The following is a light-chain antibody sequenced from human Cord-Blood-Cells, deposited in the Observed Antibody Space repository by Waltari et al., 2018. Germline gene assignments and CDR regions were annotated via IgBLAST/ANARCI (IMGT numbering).Light chain of an antibody. J-gene: IGLJ3*02. V-gene: IGLV2-14*01. CDR2: DVS. CDR3: SSYTSSSTWV. CDR1: SSDVGGYNY. Sequence: QSALTQPASVSGSPGQSITISSTGTSSDVGGYNYVPWYQQHPGKPPKLMIYDVSNRPSGVSNRFSGSKSGNTASLTIAGLQAEDEADYYCSSYTSSSTWVFGGGTNLTVL.